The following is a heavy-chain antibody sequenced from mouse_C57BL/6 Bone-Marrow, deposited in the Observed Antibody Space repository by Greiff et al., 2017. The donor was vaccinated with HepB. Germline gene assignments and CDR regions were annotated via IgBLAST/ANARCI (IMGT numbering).Heavy chain of an antibody. CDR1: GFSLTGYG. Sequence: QVQLKESGPGLVAPSQSLSITCTVSGFSLTGYGVDWVRQSPGKGLEWLGVIWGVGSTNYNSALKSRLSISKDNSKSQVFLKMNSLQTDDTAMYYCAIIYYDYDGYYAMDYWGQGTSVTVSS. V-gene: IGHV2-6*01. CDR2: IWGVGST. J-gene: IGHJ4*01. CDR3: AIIYYDYDGYYAMDY. D-gene: IGHD2-4*01.